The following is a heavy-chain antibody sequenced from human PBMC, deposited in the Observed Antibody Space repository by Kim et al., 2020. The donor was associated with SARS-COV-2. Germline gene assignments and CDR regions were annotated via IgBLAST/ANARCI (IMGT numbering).Heavy chain of an antibody. CDR2: IYYSGST. CDR1: GGSISSYY. CDR3: ARGDYDGSGSYYNGGDCFDY. J-gene: IGHJ4*02. V-gene: IGHV4-59*13. Sequence: SETLSLTCTVSGGSISSYYWSWIRQPPGKGLEWIGYIYYSGSTNYNPSLKSRVTISVNTSKNQFSLKLSSVTAADTAVYYCARGDYDGSGSYYNGGDCFDYWGQGTLVTVSS. D-gene: IGHD3-10*01.